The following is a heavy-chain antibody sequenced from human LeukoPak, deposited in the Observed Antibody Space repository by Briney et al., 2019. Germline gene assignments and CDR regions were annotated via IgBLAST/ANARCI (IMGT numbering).Heavy chain of an antibody. Sequence: PGGSLRLSCAASGFTLSNYDMIWVRQAPGKGLEWVSAISGSGGSTYYADSVKGRFTISRDNSKNTLYLQMNSLRAEDTAVYYCAKDRVSSSWYSGWFDPWGQGTLVTVSS. CDR1: GFTLSNYD. CDR3: AKDRVSSSWYSGWFDP. D-gene: IGHD6-13*01. V-gene: IGHV3-23*01. CDR2: ISGSGGST. J-gene: IGHJ5*02.